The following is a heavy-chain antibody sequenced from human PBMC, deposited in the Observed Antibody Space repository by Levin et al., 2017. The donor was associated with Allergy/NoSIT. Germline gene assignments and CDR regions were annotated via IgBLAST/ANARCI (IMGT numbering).Heavy chain of an antibody. J-gene: IGHJ4*02. CDR3: ARGFYDILTGYPKNFDY. D-gene: IGHD3-9*01. Sequence: SETLSLTCTVSGGSISSGDNYWSWIRQPPGKGLEWIGYIYYSGSTYYNPSLTSRVTISVDTSKNQFSLKLSSVTAADTAVYYCARGFYDILTGYPKNFDYWGQGTLVTVSS. CDR2: IYYSGST. V-gene: IGHV4-30-4*01. CDR1: GGSISSGDNY.